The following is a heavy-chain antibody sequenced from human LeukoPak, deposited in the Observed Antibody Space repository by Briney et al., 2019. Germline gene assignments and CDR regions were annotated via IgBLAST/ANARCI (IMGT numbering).Heavy chain of an antibody. Sequence: ASVKVSCKVSGYTLTELSMHWVRQAPGKGLEWRGGFDAEDPEDGEAIYAKKFQGRVTMTEDTSTDTAYMELSSLRSEDTAVYYCTTGKIYCSSCSDDYWGQGALVTVSS. J-gene: IGHJ4*02. D-gene: IGHD6-13*01. CDR1: GYTLTELS. V-gene: IGHV1-24*01. CDR3: TTGKIYCSSCSDDY. CDR2: FDAEDPEDGEA.